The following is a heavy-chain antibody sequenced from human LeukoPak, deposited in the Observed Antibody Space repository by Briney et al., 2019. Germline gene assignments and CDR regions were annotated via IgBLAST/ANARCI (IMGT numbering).Heavy chain of an antibody. D-gene: IGHD2-21*02. Sequence: SETLSLTCTVSGYSISSGYYWGWIRQPPGKGLEWIGSIYHSGSTYYNPSLKSRVTISLDTSKNQFSLKLSSVTAADTAVYYCARDIVVVTAIRGYYYMDVWGKGTTVTVSS. CDR2: IYHSGST. V-gene: IGHV4-38-2*02. CDR1: GYSISSGYY. CDR3: ARDIVVVTAIRGYYYMDV. J-gene: IGHJ6*03.